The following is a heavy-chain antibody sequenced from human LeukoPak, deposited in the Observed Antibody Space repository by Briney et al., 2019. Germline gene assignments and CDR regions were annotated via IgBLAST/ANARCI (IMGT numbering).Heavy chain of an antibody. D-gene: IGHD1-26*01. CDR2: IWSDGSRQ. Sequence: GTSLRLSCAASGFILSSYAMHWVRQAPGTGLEWVAVIWSDGSRQYYLDSVKGRFTISRDNSKNTLYLQMNSLRAEETAVYACARGGAQNGNPNYFDPWGRGTLVTVSS. V-gene: IGHV3-33*01. CDR1: GFILSSYA. CDR3: ARGGAQNGNPNYFDP. J-gene: IGHJ5*02.